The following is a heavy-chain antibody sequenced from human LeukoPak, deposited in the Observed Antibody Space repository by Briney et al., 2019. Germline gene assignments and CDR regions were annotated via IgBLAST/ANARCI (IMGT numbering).Heavy chain of an antibody. CDR1: GFTFSSYA. Sequence: GGSLRLPCAATGFTFSSYAMHWVRQAPGKGLEWVAVISYDGSNKYYADSVKGRFTISRDNSKNTLYLQMNSLRAEDTAVYYCARGQRVVPAVPAPNDYWGQGTLVTVSS. CDR3: ARGQRVVPAVPAPNDY. CDR2: ISYDGSNK. J-gene: IGHJ4*02. D-gene: IGHD2-2*01. V-gene: IGHV3-30*04.